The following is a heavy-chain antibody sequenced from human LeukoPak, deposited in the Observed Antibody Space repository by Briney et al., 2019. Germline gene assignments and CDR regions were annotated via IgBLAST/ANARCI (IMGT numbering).Heavy chain of an antibody. D-gene: IGHD4-17*01. CDR3: ARVPDYGDYSHYYYGMDV. V-gene: IGHV4-34*01. CDR2: INHSGST. CDR1: GGSISSYY. Sequence: SETLSLTCTVSGGSISSYYWSWIRQPPGKGLEWIGEINHSGSTNYNPSLKSRVTIPVDTSKNQFSLKLSSVTAADTAVYYCARVPDYGDYSHYYYGMDVWGQGTTVTVSS. J-gene: IGHJ6*02.